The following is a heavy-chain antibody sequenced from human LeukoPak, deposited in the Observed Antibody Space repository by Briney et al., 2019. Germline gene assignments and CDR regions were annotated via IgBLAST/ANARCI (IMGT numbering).Heavy chain of an antibody. D-gene: IGHD1-26*01. CDR1: GYTFTGYY. Sequence: ASVKVSCKASGYTFTGYYMHWVRQAPGQGLEWMGWINPNSGGTNYAQKFQGRVTMTRDTSINTAYMELSRLRSDDTAVYYCARDPSSYSGSYFGANWFDPWGRGTLVTVSS. CDR2: INPNSGGT. CDR3: ARDPSSYSGSYFGANWFDP. J-gene: IGHJ5*02. V-gene: IGHV1-2*02.